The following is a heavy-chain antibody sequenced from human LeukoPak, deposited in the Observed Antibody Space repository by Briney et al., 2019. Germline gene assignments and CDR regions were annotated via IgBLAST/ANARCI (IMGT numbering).Heavy chain of an antibody. V-gene: IGHV1-46*01. CDR3: ARGAYYYGSGPSDCHH. CDR2: INPSGGST. Sequence: ASVKVSCKASGYTFTSYYMHWVRQAPGQGLEWMGIINPSGGSTSYAQKFQGRVTMTRDTSISTAYMELSRLRSDDTAVYYCARGAYYYGSGPSDCHHWGHGTLVTVSS. J-gene: IGHJ1*01. D-gene: IGHD3-10*01. CDR1: GYTFTSYY.